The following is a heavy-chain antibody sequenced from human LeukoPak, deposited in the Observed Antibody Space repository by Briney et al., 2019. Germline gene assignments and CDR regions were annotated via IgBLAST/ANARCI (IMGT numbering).Heavy chain of an antibody. CDR3: ARHDGSSWYYAFDV. J-gene: IGHJ3*01. Sequence: SETPSLTCTVSGGSISSSSYYWGWIRQPPGKGLEWIGYIYYSGSTNYNPSLKSRVTISLDTSKNQFSLKLSSVTAADTAVYYCARHDGSSWYYAFDVWGQGTMVTVSS. CDR1: GGSISSSSYY. D-gene: IGHD6-13*01. CDR2: IYYSGST. V-gene: IGHV4-61*05.